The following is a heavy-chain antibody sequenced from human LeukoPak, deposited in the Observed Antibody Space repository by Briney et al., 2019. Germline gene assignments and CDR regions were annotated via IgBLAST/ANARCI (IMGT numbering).Heavy chain of an antibody. Sequence: ASVKVSCKASGYTFSSYGISWLRRAPGQGLEWMGWISGYNGDTKYRQKFQGRVTMTTDTSTSTAYMELRSLRSDDTAVYYCAIDGYDSSAWLDPWGQGTLVTVSS. D-gene: IGHD3-22*01. CDR3: AIDGYDSSAWLDP. CDR2: ISGYNGDT. CDR1: GYTFSSYG. J-gene: IGHJ5*02. V-gene: IGHV1-18*01.